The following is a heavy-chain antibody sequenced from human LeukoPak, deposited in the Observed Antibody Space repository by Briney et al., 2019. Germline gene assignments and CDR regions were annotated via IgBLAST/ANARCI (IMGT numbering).Heavy chain of an antibody. Sequence: GASVKVSCKASGYTFTSYGISWVRQAPGQGLXXXXXISAYNGNTNYAQKLQGRVTMTTDTSTSTAYMELRSLRSDDTAVYYCARDYYDSSGDIVYWGQGTLVTVSS. J-gene: IGHJ4*02. CDR3: ARDYYDSSGDIVY. CDR1: GYTFTSYG. V-gene: IGHV1-18*01. D-gene: IGHD3-22*01. CDR2: ISAYNGNT.